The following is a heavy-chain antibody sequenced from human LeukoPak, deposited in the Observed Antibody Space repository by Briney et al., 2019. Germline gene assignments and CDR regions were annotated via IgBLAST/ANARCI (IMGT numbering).Heavy chain of an antibody. CDR3: VRYCSSTTCYTRAVDY. J-gene: IGHJ4*02. CDR1: GYSITSGYN. CDR2: IYHSGSA. D-gene: IGHD2-2*02. Sequence: SETLSLTCTVSGYSITSGYNWAWIRQPPGKVLEWIGSIYHSGSAYYNPSLGSRVTISVDTSKNQFSLKLSSVTAADTAVYYCVRYCSSTTCYTRAVDYWGQGTLVTVSS. V-gene: IGHV4-38-2*02.